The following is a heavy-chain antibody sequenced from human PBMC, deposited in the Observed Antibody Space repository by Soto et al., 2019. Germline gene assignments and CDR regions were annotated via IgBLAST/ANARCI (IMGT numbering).Heavy chain of an antibody. J-gene: IGHJ4*02. D-gene: IGHD3-22*01. CDR3: AKGPFGRGDYYDSSGYYFDY. CDR1: GFTFSSYA. Sequence: PGGSLRLSCAASGFTFSSYAMHWVRQAPGKGLEWVAVISYDGSNKYYADSVKGRFTISRDNSKNTLYLQMNSLRAEDTAVYYCAKGPFGRGDYYDSSGYYFDYWGQGTLVTVSS. CDR2: ISYDGSNK. V-gene: IGHV3-30-3*01.